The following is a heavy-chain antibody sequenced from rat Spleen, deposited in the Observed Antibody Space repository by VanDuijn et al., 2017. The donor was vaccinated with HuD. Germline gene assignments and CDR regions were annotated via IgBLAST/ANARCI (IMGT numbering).Heavy chain of an antibody. CDR1: GFTFDDYG. D-gene: IGHD5-1*01. V-gene: IGHV5-36*01. CDR3: IKVLGNWFAY. Sequence: EVQLVESGGGLVQPGRSLKLSCAASGFTFDDYGMAWVRQAPKNGLEWVARINWGGSSTYYPDNVKGRFTISRDNAKNALYLQMNNLRSEDTAIYYCIKVLGNWFAYWGQGTLVTVSS. CDR2: INWGGSST. J-gene: IGHJ3*01.